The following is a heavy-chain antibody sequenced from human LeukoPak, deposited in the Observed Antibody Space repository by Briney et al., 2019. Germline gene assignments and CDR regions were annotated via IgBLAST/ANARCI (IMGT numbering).Heavy chain of an antibody. V-gene: IGHV4-59*01. Sequence: SETLSLTCTVSGGSISSYYWSWIRQPPGKGLEWIGYIYYSGSTNYNPSLKSRVTISVDTSKNQFSLKLSSVTATDTAVYYCARDLWNYEIDYWGQGTLVTVSS. J-gene: IGHJ4*02. CDR3: ARDLWNYEIDY. CDR2: IYYSGST. CDR1: GGSISSYY. D-gene: IGHD1-7*01.